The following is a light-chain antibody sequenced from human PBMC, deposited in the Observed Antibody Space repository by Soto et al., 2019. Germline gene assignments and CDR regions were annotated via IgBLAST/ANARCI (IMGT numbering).Light chain of an antibody. Sequence: IVLTQSPVTLSLSPGERATLSCRASQGVSNYLAWYQHKPGRAPRLLIYDTSNRATGIPARFSGSGSGTDFTLSISNLEPEDFAVYYCQQRTNWALTFGGGTRVEIK. CDR1: QGVSNY. CDR3: QQRTNWALT. J-gene: IGKJ4*01. V-gene: IGKV3-11*01. CDR2: DTS.